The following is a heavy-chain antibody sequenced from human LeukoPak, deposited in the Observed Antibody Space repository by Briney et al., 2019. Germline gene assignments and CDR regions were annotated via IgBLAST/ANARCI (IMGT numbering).Heavy chain of an antibody. CDR1: GFTFSSYG. J-gene: IGHJ6*02. CDR3: ARIATPGPTNTKLPVSYYYYGMDV. V-gene: IGHV3-33*01. D-gene: IGHD2-15*01. Sequence: PGGSLRLSCAASGFTFSSYGMHWVRQAPGKGLEWVAVIWYDGSNKYYADSVKGRFTISRDNSKNTLYLQMNSLRAEDTAVYYCARIATPGPTNTKLPVSYYYYGMDVWGQGTTVTVSS. CDR2: IWYDGSNK.